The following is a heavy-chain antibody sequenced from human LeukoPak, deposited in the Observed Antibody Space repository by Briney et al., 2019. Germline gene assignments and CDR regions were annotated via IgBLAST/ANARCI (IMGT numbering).Heavy chain of an antibody. CDR2: ISSSGSTI. D-gene: IGHD2-2*01. V-gene: IGHV3-48*04. CDR3: ARDLSGYCSSPSCYHSFDY. J-gene: IGHJ4*02. CDR1: GFTFSSYS. Sequence: GGSLRLSCAASGFTFSSYSMNWVRQAPGKGLEWVSYISSSGSTIYYADSVKGRFTISRDNAKNPLYLQMNSLRAEDTAVYYCARDLSGYCSSPSCYHSFDYWGQGTLVTVSS.